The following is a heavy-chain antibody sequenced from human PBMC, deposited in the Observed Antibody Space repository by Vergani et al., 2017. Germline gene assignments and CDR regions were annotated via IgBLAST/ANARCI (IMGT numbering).Heavy chain of an antibody. CDR3: AKNQKAVVIKSAVDY. D-gene: IGHD3-22*01. J-gene: IGHJ4*02. CDR1: GFTFSSYA. V-gene: IGHV3-23*01. Sequence: EVQLLESGGGLVQPGGSLRLSCAASGFTFSSYAMSWVRQTPGKGLEWVSAIGGSGGSTYYADSVKGRFTISRDNSKDTLYLQMNSLRAEDTAVYYCAKNQKAVVIKSAVDYWGQGTLVTVSS. CDR2: IGGSGGST.